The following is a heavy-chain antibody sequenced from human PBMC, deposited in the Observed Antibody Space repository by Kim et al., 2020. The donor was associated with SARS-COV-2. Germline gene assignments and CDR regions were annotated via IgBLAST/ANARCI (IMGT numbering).Heavy chain of an antibody. V-gene: IGHV3-64*03. CDR2: INIDGSGT. CDR3: VKKRPISFGWRYFDY. Sequence: GGSLRLSCSVSGFIFSDYPMHWVRQAPGKGLEYISAINIDGSGTYYADSVKGRFTISRDNSKNTLDLLMTGPTTEDTAIYYCVKKRPISFGWRYFDYWGQGTQVTVS. D-gene: IGHD3-9*01. CDR1: GFIFSDYP. J-gene: IGHJ4*02.